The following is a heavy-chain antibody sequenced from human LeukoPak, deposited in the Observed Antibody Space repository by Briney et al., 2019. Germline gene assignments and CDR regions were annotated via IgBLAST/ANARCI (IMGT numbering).Heavy chain of an antibody. CDR1: GFTFSGYA. CDR2: ISYDGSNK. D-gene: IGHD4-23*01. J-gene: IGHJ5*02. Sequence: GRSLRLSCAASGFTFSGYALHWVRQAPGKGLEWVAVISYDGSNKYYADSVKGRFTISRDNSRNTLYVQMSSLTAEDTAVYYCARDRDYTGNGWFDPWGQGTLVTVSS. V-gene: IGHV3-30*04. CDR3: ARDRDYTGNGWFDP.